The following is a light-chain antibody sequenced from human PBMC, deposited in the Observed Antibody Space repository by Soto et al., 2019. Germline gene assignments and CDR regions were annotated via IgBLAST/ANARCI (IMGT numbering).Light chain of an antibody. V-gene: IGKV1-6*01. CDR1: QGIRND. CDR3: QQSYSTPR. J-gene: IGKJ1*01. Sequence: AIQMAQSPSSLSASVGDRVTITCRASQGIRNDLGWYQQRPGKAPKLLIYDASSLQSGVPSRFSGSGSGTDFTLTISSLQPEDFATYYCQQSYSTPRFGQGTKVDIK. CDR2: DAS.